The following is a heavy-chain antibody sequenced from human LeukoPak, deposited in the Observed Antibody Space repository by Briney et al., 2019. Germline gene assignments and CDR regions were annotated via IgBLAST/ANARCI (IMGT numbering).Heavy chain of an antibody. Sequence: GGSLRLSCAASGFTFSSYAMSWDRQAPGKGLEWVAVTSYDGSSKYYVDSVKGRFTISRDNSKNTLYLQLYSLRAEDTALYYCAKGFGGTSTSCTPRFDSWGQGALVSVSS. V-gene: IGHV3-30-3*01. J-gene: IGHJ4*02. CDR2: TSYDGSSK. D-gene: IGHD2-2*01. CDR1: GFTFSSYA. CDR3: AKGFGGTSTSCTPRFDS.